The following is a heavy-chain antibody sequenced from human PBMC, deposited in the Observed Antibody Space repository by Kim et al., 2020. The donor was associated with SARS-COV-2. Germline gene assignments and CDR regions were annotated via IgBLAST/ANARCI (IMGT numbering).Heavy chain of an antibody. J-gene: IGHJ3*02. CDR2: IYHSGST. CDR1: GGSISSGGYS. CDR3: ARWNYDSMAFDI. V-gene: IGHV4-30-2*01. D-gene: IGHD3-22*01. Sequence: SETLSLTCAVSGGSISSGGYSWSWIRQPPGKGLEWIGYIYHSGSTYYNPSLKSRVTISVDRSKNQFSLKLSSVTAADTAVYYCARWNYDSMAFDIWGQGTMVTVSS.